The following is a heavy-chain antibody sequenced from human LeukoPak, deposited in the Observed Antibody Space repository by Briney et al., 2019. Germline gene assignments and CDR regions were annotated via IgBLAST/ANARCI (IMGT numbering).Heavy chain of an antibody. J-gene: IGHJ6*03. CDR2: MNPNSGNT. V-gene: IGHV1-8*02. Sequence: ASVKVSCKASGYTFTSYDINWVRQATGQGLEWMGWMNPNSGNTGYAQKFQGRVTMTRDTSISTAYMELSRLRSDDTAVYYCASGSYYYYYMDVWGKGTTVTVSS. CDR3: ASGSYYYYYMDV. CDR1: GYTFTSYD.